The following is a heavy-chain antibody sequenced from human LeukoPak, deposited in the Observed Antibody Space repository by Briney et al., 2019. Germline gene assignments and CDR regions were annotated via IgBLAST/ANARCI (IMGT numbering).Heavy chain of an antibody. D-gene: IGHD4-23*01. CDR2: IWYDGSNK. CDR1: GFTFSSYG. CDR3: TTTPRGIG. Sequence: PGGSLRLSCAASGFTFSSYGMHWVRQAPGKGLEWVAVIWYDGSNKYYADSVKGRFTISRDDSKNTLFLQMNSLRPEDTAVYYCTTTPRGIGWGQGTLVTVSS. J-gene: IGHJ4*02. V-gene: IGHV3-30*02.